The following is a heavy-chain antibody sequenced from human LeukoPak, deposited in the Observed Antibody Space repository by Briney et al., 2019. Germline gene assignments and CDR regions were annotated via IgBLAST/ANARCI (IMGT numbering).Heavy chain of an antibody. D-gene: IGHD5-18*01. CDR2: INPSGGST. Sequence: GASVKVSCKASGYTFTSHAINWVRQAPGQGLEWMGIINPSGGSTSYAQKFQGRVTMTRDTSTSTVYMELSSLRSEDTAVYYCARAVGTQLWSTGWDYWGQGTLVTVSS. V-gene: IGHV1-46*01. J-gene: IGHJ4*02. CDR3: ARAVGTQLWSTGWDY. CDR1: GYTFTSHA.